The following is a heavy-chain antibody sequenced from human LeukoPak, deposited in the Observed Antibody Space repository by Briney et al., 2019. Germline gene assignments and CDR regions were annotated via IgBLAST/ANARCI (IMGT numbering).Heavy chain of an antibody. Sequence: SETLSLTCTVSGGSISSSSYYWGWIRQPPGKGLEWIGSIYYSGSTHYNPSLKSRVTISVDTSKNQFSLKLSSVTAADTAVYYCARHRNDFWSGYYPDYWGQGTLVTVSS. V-gene: IGHV4-39*01. CDR1: GGSISSSSYY. CDR2: IYYSGST. D-gene: IGHD3-3*01. J-gene: IGHJ4*02. CDR3: ARHRNDFWSGYYPDY.